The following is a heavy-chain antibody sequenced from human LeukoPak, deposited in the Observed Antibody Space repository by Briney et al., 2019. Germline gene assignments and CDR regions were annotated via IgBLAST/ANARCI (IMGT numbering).Heavy chain of an antibody. CDR1: GFTFSSYG. D-gene: IGHD7-27*01. Sequence: GGSLRLSCAASGFTFSSYGMHWVRQAPGKGLEWVAVISYDGSNKYYADSVKGRFTISRDNSKNTLYLQMNSLRAEDTAVYYCAKDPGQTGKLSWYFDLWGRGTLVTVSS. J-gene: IGHJ2*01. CDR3: AKDPGQTGKLSWYFDL. CDR2: ISYDGSNK. V-gene: IGHV3-30*18.